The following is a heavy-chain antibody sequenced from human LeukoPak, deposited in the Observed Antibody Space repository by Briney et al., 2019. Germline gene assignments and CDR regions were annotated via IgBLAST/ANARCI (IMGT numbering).Heavy chain of an antibody. D-gene: IGHD5-18*01. CDR3: AKYEGGGGYSYGYGYYYYYMDV. CDR1: GFTFSSYA. J-gene: IGHJ6*03. CDR2: ISGSGGST. V-gene: IGHV3-23*01. Sequence: GGSLRLSCAASGFTFSSYAMSWVRQAPGKGLEGVSAISGSGGSTYYADSVKGRFTISRDNSKNTLYLQMNSLRAEDTAVYYCAKYEGGGGYSYGYGYYYYYMDVWGKGTTVTVSS.